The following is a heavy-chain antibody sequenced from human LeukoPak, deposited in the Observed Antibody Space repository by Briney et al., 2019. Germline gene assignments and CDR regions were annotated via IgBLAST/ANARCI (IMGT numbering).Heavy chain of an antibody. J-gene: IGHJ4*02. Sequence: TSETLSLTCAVYGGSFSGYYWSWIRQPPGKGLEWIGSIYYSGSTYYNPSLKSRVTVSVDTSKNQFSLKLSSVTAADTAVYYCARDLGSSFDYWGQGTLVTVSS. CDR2: IYYSGST. V-gene: IGHV4-34*01. CDR1: GGSFSGYY. D-gene: IGHD6-13*01. CDR3: ARDLGSSFDY.